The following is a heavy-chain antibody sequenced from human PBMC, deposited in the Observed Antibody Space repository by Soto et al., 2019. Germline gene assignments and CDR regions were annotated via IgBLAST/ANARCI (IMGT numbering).Heavy chain of an antibody. Sequence: PSETLSLTCTVSGGSISSYYWSWIRQPPGKGLEWIGYIYYSGSTNYNPSLKSRVTISVDTSKNQFSLKLSSVTAADTAVYYRASSSGWYGQYYFDYWGQGTLVTVSS. CDR1: GGSISSYY. D-gene: IGHD6-19*01. V-gene: IGHV4-59*01. CDR3: ASSSGWYGQYYFDY. CDR2: IYYSGST. J-gene: IGHJ4*02.